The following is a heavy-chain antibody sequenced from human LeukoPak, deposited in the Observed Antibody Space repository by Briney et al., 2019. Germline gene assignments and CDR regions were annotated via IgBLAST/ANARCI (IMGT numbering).Heavy chain of an antibody. CDR3: AKDGSYGHGVYYFDY. V-gene: IGHV3-23*01. CDR2: ISGAGGST. CDR1: GFTFSNYA. Sequence: GGSLRLSCTASGFTFSNYAMSWVRQAPGKGLEWVSSISGAGGSTYYAESVKGRFTISRDNSKNTLYLQMNSLRAEDTAVYYCAKDGSYGHGVYYFDYWGQGTLVTVSS. D-gene: IGHD2-2*01. J-gene: IGHJ4*02.